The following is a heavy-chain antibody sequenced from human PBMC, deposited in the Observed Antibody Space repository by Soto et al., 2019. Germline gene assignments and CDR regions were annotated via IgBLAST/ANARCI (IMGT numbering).Heavy chain of an antibody. D-gene: IGHD6-19*01. CDR1: GGTFSSYA. J-gene: IGHJ4*02. V-gene: IGHV1-69*06. Sequence: SVKVSCRASGGTFSSYAISWVRQAPGQGLEWMGGIIPIFGTANYAQKFQGRVTITADKSTSKAYMELSSLRSEDTAVYYCARGYSRGWPHEDWGQGILVTV. CDR3: ARGYSRGWPHED. CDR2: IIPIFGTA.